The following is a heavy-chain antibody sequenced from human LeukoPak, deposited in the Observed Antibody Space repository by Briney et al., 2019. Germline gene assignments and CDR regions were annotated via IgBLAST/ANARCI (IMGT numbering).Heavy chain of an antibody. Sequence: SVKVSCKASGGTFSSYAISWVRQAPGQGLEWMGGIIPIFGTANYAQKFQGRVTITADESTRTAYMELSSLRSEDTAVYYCASGDSSGYSNFDYWGQGTLVTVSS. CDR1: GGTFSSYA. CDR2: IIPIFGTA. V-gene: IGHV1-69*13. J-gene: IGHJ4*02. CDR3: ASGDSSGYSNFDY. D-gene: IGHD3-22*01.